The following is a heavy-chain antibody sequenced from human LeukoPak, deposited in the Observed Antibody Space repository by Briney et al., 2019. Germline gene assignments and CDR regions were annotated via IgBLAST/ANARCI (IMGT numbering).Heavy chain of an antibody. CDR3: ARGLIGAPDYYFDY. Sequence: ASVKVSCKVSGYTLTEISMYWVRQAPGKGLGETLYAQKFQGRVTMTEDTSTDTAYMELSSLRSEDTAVYFCARGLIGAPDYYFDYWGQGTLVTVSS. D-gene: IGHD3-10*01. J-gene: IGHJ4*02. CDR2: ET. CDR1: GYTLTEIS. V-gene: IGHV1-24*01.